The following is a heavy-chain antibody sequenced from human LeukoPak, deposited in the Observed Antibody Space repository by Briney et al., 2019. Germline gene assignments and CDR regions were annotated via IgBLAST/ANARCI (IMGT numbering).Heavy chain of an antibody. Sequence: PGGSLRLSCAASGFTFSSYAMCWVRQAPGKGLEWVSAVSSSGDTTYYADSVKGRFTISRDNSKNTMFLQMNSLRAVDTAVYFCAKAGDGSYYDSRGYYFDFWGQGTLVTVSS. D-gene: IGHD3-22*01. CDR1: GFTFSSYA. V-gene: IGHV3-23*01. CDR2: VSSSGDTT. CDR3: AKAGDGSYYDSRGYYFDF. J-gene: IGHJ4*02.